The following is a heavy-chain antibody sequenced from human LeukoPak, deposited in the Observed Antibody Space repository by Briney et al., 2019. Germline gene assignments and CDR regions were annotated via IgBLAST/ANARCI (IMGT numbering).Heavy chain of an antibody. CDR2: INHSGST. CDR1: GGSFSGYY. D-gene: IGHD4-23*01. CDR3: AGGNSSRVLDY. V-gene: IGHV4-34*01. Sequence: SETLSLTCAVYGGSFSGYYWSWIRQPPGKGLEWIGEINHSGSTNYNPSLKSRVTISVDTSKNQFSLKLSPVTAADTAVYYCAGGNSSRVLDYWGQGTLVTVSS. J-gene: IGHJ4*02.